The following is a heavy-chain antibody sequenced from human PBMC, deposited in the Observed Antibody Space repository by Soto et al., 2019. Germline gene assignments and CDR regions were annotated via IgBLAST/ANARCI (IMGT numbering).Heavy chain of an antibody. Sequence: EVQLLESGGGLVQPGGSLRLSCAASGFTFSSYAMSWVRQAPGKGLEWVSAISGSGGSTYYADSVKGRVTISRDNSKTTLYLQMNSLRAEDTTVYYCAKDLYPPYYYHSIGYHEYLGQGTLVTVSS. D-gene: IGHD3-22*01. J-gene: IGHJ4*02. V-gene: IGHV3-23*01. CDR2: ISGSGGST. CDR1: GFTFSSYA. CDR3: AKDLYPPYYYHSIGYHEY.